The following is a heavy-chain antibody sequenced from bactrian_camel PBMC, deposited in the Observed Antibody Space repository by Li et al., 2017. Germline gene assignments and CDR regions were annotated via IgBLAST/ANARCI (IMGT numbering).Heavy chain of an antibody. CDR2: IYTGGGTT. V-gene: IGHV3S1*01. CDR3: TRLAGI. D-gene: IGHD4*01. Sequence: QLVESGGGSVQPGGSLRLSCAVSEFTSTTKCIGWFRQAPGKGREGVAAIYTGGGTTYYNDSVKGRFTISADNAKNTLYLQMNSLKFEDTAQYYCTRLAGIWGQGTQVTVS. CDR1: EFTSTTKC. J-gene: IGHJ4*01.